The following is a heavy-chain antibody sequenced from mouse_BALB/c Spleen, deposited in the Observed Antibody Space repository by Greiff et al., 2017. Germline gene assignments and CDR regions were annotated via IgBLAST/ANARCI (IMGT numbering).Heavy chain of an antibody. Sequence: VQLQQSGAELARPGASVKLSCKASGYTFTDYYINWVKQRTGQGLEWIGEIYPGSGNTYYNEKFKGKATLTADKSSSTAYMQLSSLTSEDSAVYFCARWGYGNYSFDYWGQGTTLTVSS. D-gene: IGHD2-1*01. CDR1: GYTFTDYY. J-gene: IGHJ2*01. CDR3: ARWGYGNYSFDY. V-gene: IGHV1-77*01. CDR2: IYPGSGNT.